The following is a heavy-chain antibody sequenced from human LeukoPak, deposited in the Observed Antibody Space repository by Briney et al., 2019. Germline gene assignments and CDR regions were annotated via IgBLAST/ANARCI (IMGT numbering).Heavy chain of an antibody. V-gene: IGHV3-33*06. J-gene: IGHJ4*02. Sequence: GGSLRLSCAASGFTFSSYGMHWVRQAPGKGLEWVAVIWYDGSNRYYADSVKGRFTISRDNSKNTLYLQMNSLRAEDTAVYYCAKDSGYSYGTLDYWGQGTLVTVSS. CDR1: GFTFSSYG. D-gene: IGHD5-18*01. CDR2: IWYDGSNR. CDR3: AKDSGYSYGTLDY.